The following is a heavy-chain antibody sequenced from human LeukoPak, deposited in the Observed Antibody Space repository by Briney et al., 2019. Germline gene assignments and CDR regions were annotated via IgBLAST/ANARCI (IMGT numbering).Heavy chain of an antibody. V-gene: IGHV3-21*01. J-gene: IGHJ4*02. CDR3: ARGTTGGYSPSH. CDR2: ISGSSSYT. CDR1: GFTFSTYS. D-gene: IGHD5-12*01. Sequence: GGSLRLSCAASGFTFSTYSMDWVRQAPGKGLEWVSSISGSSSYTFYADSVRGRFTISRDNAKNSLYLQMNSLRAEDTAVYYCARGTTGGYSPSHWGQGTLVTVSS.